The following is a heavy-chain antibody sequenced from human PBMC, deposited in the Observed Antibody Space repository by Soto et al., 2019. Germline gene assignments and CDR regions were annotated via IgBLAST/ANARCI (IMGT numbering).Heavy chain of an antibody. Sequence: QVRLQQWGTGLLKSSETQSLTCAVYGGSFSGYYWSWLRQPPGKGLEWIGEINHSGSPNYNPSLKSRVTISVDTSKNQFSLKMTSVTAADTAVYYCATANWSHHYFDPWGQGTLVTVSS. V-gene: IGHV4-34*01. D-gene: IGHD1-1*01. CDR2: INHSGSP. J-gene: IGHJ5*02. CDR1: GGSFSGYY. CDR3: ATANWSHHYFDP.